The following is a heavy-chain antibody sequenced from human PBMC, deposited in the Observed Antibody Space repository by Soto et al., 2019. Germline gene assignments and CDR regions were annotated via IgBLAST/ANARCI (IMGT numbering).Heavy chain of an antibody. CDR2: IYYSGST. V-gene: IGHV4-59*01. J-gene: IGHJ6*02. CDR1: GGSISSYY. CDR3: ARDSPNYDFWSGYGPLHYYGIDV. D-gene: IGHD3-3*01. Sequence: SETQSLTCTDAGGSISSYYWSWIRQPPGKGLEWIGYIYYSGSTNYNPSLKSRVTISVDTSKNQFSLKLSSVTAADTAVYYCARDSPNYDFWSGYGPLHYYGIDVWGQGTTVTVSS.